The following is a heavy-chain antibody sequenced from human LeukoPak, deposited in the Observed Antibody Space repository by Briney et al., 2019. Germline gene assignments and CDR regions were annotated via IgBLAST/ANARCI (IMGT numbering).Heavy chain of an antibody. CDR3: ARDRAYCGGDCPEDFQH. CDR2: ISSSGSTI. Sequence: GGSLRLSCAASGFTFSSYEMNWVRKAPGKGLEWVSYISSSGSTIYYADSVKGRFTISRDNAKNSLYLQMNSLRAEDTAVYYCARDRAYCGGDCPEDFQHWGQGTLVTVSS. V-gene: IGHV3-48*03. CDR1: GFTFSSYE. D-gene: IGHD2-21*02. J-gene: IGHJ1*01.